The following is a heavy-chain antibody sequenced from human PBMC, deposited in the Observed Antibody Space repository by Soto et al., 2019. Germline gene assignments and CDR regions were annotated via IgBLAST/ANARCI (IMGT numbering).Heavy chain of an antibody. D-gene: IGHD6-13*01. CDR3: ARVRSGQQLTPYGMDV. Sequence: QVQLVQSGAEVKKPGASVKVSCKASGYTFTSYAMHWVRQAPGQRLEWMGWINAGNGNTNYAQKLQGRVTMTTDTSTSTAYMELRSLRSDDTAVYYCARVRSGQQLTPYGMDVWGQGTTVTVSS. J-gene: IGHJ6*02. CDR1: GYTFTSYA. CDR2: INAGNGNT. V-gene: IGHV1-3*01.